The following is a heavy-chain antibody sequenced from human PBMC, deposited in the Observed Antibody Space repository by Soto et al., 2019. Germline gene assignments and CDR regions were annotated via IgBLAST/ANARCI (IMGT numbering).Heavy chain of an antibody. CDR1: GFTFSSYS. Sequence: GGSLRLSCAASGFTFSSYSMNWVRQAPGKGLEWVSSISSSSSYIYYADSVKGRFTISRDNAKNSLYLQMNSLRAEDTAVYYCAGTVDTAMGETDYWGQGTLVTVSS. CDR3: AGTVDTAMGETDY. V-gene: IGHV3-21*01. D-gene: IGHD5-18*01. CDR2: ISSSSSYI. J-gene: IGHJ4*02.